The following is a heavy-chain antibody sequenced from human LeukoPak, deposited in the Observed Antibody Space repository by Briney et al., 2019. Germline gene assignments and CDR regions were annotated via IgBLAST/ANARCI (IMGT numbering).Heavy chain of an antibody. V-gene: IGHV4-31*03. Sequence: SQTLSLTCNVSGGSISSGGSYWSWIRQHPGKGLEWIGYIYYSGSTYYNPSLKSRVTISVDTSKNQFSLKLSSVTAADTAVYYCARAGSSWNFFDSWGQGTLVTVSS. D-gene: IGHD6-13*01. J-gene: IGHJ4*02. CDR3: ARAGSSWNFFDS. CDR1: GGSISSGGSY. CDR2: IYYSGST.